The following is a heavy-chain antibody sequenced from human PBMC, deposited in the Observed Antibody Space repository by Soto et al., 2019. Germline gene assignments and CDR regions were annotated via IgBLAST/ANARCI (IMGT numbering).Heavy chain of an antibody. Sequence: GGSLRLSCAASGFTFSNAWMNWVRQAPGKGLEWVGRIKSKTDGGTTEYAAPVKGRFTISRDDSKNTLYLQINSLKTEDTAVYYCTTLGHYYDSSPLDVWGQGTTVTVSS. V-gene: IGHV3-15*07. J-gene: IGHJ6*02. CDR1: GFTFSNAW. CDR2: IKSKTDGGTT. CDR3: TTLGHYYDSSPLDV. D-gene: IGHD3-22*01.